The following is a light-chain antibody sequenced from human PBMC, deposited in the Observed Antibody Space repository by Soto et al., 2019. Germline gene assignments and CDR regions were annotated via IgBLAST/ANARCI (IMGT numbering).Light chain of an antibody. CDR1: QSVSSSY. CDR2: GAS. V-gene: IGKV3-20*01. CDR3: QQYGPSLTRT. Sequence: EIVLTQSPGTLSLSPGERATLSCRASQSVSSSYLAWSQQKPGQAPRLLIYGASIRATGIPDRFSGSGSGTDFTLTISSLEPEDFAVYYCQQYGPSLTRTFGQGTKVEIK. J-gene: IGKJ1*01.